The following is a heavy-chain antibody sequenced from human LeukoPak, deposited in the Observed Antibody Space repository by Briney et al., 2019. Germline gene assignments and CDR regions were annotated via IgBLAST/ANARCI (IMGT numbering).Heavy chain of an antibody. CDR2: INHSGST. J-gene: IGHJ4*02. D-gene: IGHD3-22*01. Sequence: PSETLSLTCAVYGGSFSGYYWSWIRHPPRKGLEWIGEINHSGSTNYNPSLKSRVTISVDTSKNQLSLKLSSVTAADTAVYYCASLNYYDSSGYYVSDYWGQGTLVTVSS. V-gene: IGHV4-34*01. CDR1: GGSFSGYY. CDR3: ASLNYYDSSGYYVSDY.